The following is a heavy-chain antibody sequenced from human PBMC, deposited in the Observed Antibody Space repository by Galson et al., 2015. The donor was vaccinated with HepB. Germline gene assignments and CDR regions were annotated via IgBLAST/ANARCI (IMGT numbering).Heavy chain of an antibody. CDR3: ARDRRVSVPGWIDY. CDR1: GGTFSSYA. D-gene: IGHD6-19*01. CDR2: IIPILGIA. J-gene: IGHJ4*02. V-gene: IGHV1-69*04. Sequence: SVKVSCKASGGTFSSYAISWVRRAPGQGLEWMGRIIPILGIADYAQKFQGRVTITADKSTSTAYMEVSSLRSEDTAVYYCARDRRVSVPGWIDYWGQGSLVTVSS.